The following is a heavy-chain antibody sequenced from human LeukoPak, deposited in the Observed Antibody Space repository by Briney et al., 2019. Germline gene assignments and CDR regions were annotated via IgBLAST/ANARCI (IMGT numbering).Heavy chain of an antibody. V-gene: IGHV1-2*02. J-gene: IGHJ6*03. CDR1: GYTFTSYG. CDR3: ARGDKSSWPYYFYYMDV. CDR2: INPYSGDT. D-gene: IGHD6-13*01. Sequence: GASVKVSCKASGYTFTSYGISWVRQAPGQGLEWMGWINPYSGDTNYAQKFQGRVTMTRDTSSNTAYMELSSLRSDDTAVYFCARGDKSSWPYYFYYMDVWGKGTTVTISS.